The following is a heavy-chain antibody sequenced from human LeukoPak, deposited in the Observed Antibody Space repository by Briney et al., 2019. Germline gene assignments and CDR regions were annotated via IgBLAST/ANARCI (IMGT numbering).Heavy chain of an antibody. J-gene: IGHJ3*02. CDR3: AKAESNYYDSSGYYFGDAFDI. V-gene: IGHV3-9*03. CDR1: GFTFDDYA. D-gene: IGHD3-22*01. Sequence: GGSLRLSCAASGFTFDDYAMHWVRQAPGKGLEWVSGISWNSGSIGYADSVKGRFTISRDNAKNSLYLQMNSLRAEDMALYYCAKAESNYYDSSGYYFGDAFDIWGQGTMVTVSS. CDR2: ISWNSGSI.